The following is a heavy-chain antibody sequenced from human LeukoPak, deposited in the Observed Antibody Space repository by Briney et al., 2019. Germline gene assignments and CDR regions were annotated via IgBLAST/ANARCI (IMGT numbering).Heavy chain of an antibody. CDR2: TYYRSKWSN. D-gene: IGHD1-26*01. CDR3: ARAQGGIFDN. J-gene: IGHJ4*02. CDR1: GDSVSSHLVT. V-gene: IGHV6-1*01. Sequence: SQTLSLTCAISGDSVSSHLVTWSWNRQSPSRGLEWLGRTYYRSKWSNDFAESVKSRIIIDPDTSKNQFSLQLNSVTPDDTAVYYCARAQGGIFDNWGQGTLVTVSS.